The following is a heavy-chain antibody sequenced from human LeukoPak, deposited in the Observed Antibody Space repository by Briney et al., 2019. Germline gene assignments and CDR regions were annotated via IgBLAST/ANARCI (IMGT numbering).Heavy chain of an antibody. CDR3: ARSRHFHGWSGWFDP. CDR1: GFTFSSYN. V-gene: IGHV3-21*01. CDR2: ISSSNSYI. J-gene: IGHJ5*02. D-gene: IGHD6-19*01. Sequence: PGGSLRLSCAASGFTFSSYNMNWVRQAPGKGLEWVSSISSSNSYIYYVDSVKGRFTISRDNAKNSLYLQMNSLRAEDTAVYYCARSRHFHGWSGWFDPWGQGTLVTVSS.